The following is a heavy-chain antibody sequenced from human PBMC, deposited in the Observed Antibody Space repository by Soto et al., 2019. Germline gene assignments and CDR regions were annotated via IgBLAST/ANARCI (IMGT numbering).Heavy chain of an antibody. CDR1: GFTVSSNY. CDR3: ERDRSSTGWLDAFDI. Sequence: EVQLVESGGGWVQPGGSLRLSCAASGFTVSSNYMSWVRQAPAKGLEWVSIIYSGGSTYYGDSVKGRFTISRHNSKNTLYLQMNSLTAADTGVYYCERDRSSTGWLDAFDIWGRGTMVTVSS. D-gene: IGHD6-19*01. J-gene: IGHJ3*02. V-gene: IGHV3-53*04. CDR2: IYSGGST.